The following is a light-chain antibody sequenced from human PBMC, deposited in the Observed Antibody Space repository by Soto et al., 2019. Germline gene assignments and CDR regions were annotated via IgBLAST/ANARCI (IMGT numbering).Light chain of an antibody. CDR3: SSYASGSTWV. CDR2: EVS. Sequence: QSALTQPASVSGSPGQSITISCTGTSSDVGGYNYVSWYQQHPGKAPKLMIYEVSNRPSGVSYRFSGSKSGNTASLTISGLQAEDGADYYCSSYASGSTWVFGGGTKLTVL. CDR1: SSDVGGYNY. J-gene: IGLJ3*02. V-gene: IGLV2-14*01.